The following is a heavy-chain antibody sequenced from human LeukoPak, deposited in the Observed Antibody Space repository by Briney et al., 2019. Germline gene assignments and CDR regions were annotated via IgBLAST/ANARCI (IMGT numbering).Heavy chain of an antibody. Sequence: SETLSLTCTVSGGTIRSYYWGWIRQPPGKGLEWIGYVFYTGLTNYNPSLESRVTISVDTSKNQFSLKLSSLTAADTAVYFCARDTSSLWYFDLWGRGTLVTVSS. CDR3: ARDTSSLWYFDL. CDR2: VFYTGLT. D-gene: IGHD3-16*01. J-gene: IGHJ2*01. V-gene: IGHV4-59*01. CDR1: GGTIRSYY.